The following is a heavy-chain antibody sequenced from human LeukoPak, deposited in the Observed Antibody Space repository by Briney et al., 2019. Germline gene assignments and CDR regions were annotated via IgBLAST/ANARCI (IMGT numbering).Heavy chain of an antibody. D-gene: IGHD3-22*01. J-gene: IGHJ4*02. CDR1: GGSISSYY. V-gene: IGHV4-4*07. CDR3: GFYYYDSSGYYLIDY. CDR2: IYTSGST. Sequence: SETLSLTCTVSGGSISSYYWSWIRQPAGKGLEWIGRIYTSGSTNYNPSLKSRVTMSVDTSKNQFSLKLSSVTAADTAVYYCGFYYYDSSGYYLIDYWGQGTLVTVSS.